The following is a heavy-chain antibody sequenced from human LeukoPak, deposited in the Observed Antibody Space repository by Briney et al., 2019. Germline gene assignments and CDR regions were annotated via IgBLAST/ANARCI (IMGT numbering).Heavy chain of an antibody. CDR3: ARPGPYFDWLFDY. CDR1: GFTFSSYW. D-gene: IGHD3-9*01. CDR2: INSDGSST. J-gene: IGHJ4*02. V-gene: IGHV3-74*01. Sequence: GGPLRLSCAASGFTFSSYWMHWVRQAPGKGLVWVSRINSDGSSTSYADSVKGRFTISRDNAKNTLYLQMNSLRAEDTAVYYCARPGPYFDWLFDYWGQGTLVTVSS.